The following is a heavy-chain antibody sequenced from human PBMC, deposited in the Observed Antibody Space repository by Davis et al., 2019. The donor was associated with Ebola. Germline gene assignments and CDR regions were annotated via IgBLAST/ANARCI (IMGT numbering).Heavy chain of an antibody. CDR3: ASLRRTITGMDDAFDI. CDR2: IYTGDSDT. Sequence: GESLKISCKASGNSFTSHWICWVRQIPGKGLEWMGIIYTGDSDTSYSPSFRGQVIISADKSIKTAYLQWSSLKASDTAMYYCASLRRTITGMDDAFDIWGQGTMVTVSS. CDR1: GNSFTSHW. J-gene: IGHJ3*02. D-gene: IGHD1-20*01. V-gene: IGHV5-51*01.